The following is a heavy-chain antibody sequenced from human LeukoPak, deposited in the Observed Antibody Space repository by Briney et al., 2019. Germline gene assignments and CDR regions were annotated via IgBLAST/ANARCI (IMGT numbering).Heavy chain of an antibody. CDR1: GGSISSYY. CDR3: ARDRASGRIVGATAHWYFDL. D-gene: IGHD1-26*01. V-gene: IGHV4-4*07. CDR2: IYTSGST. J-gene: IGHJ2*01. Sequence: PSETLSLTCTVSGGSISSYYWSWIRQPAGKGLEWIGRIYTSGSTNYNPSLKSRVTMSVDTSKNQFSLKLSSVTAADTAVYYCARDRASGRIVGATAHWYFDLWGCGTLVTVSS.